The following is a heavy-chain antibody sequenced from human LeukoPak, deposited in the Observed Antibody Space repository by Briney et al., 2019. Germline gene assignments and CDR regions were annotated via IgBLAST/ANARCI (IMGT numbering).Heavy chain of an antibody. CDR3: ARTLMTTVTVIDY. CDR1: GFTVSSNY. J-gene: IGHJ4*02. Sequence: PGGSLRLSCAASGFTVSSNYMSWVRQAPGKGLEWVSIIYSGGSTFYADSVKGRFTISRDNSKNTLYLQMNSLRAEDTAVYYCARTLMTTVTVIDYWGQGTLVTVSS. D-gene: IGHD4-17*01. V-gene: IGHV3-53*01. CDR2: IYSGGST.